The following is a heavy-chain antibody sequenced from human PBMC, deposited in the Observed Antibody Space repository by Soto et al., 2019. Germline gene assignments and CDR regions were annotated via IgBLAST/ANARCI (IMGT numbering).Heavy chain of an antibody. CDR2: IIPLFGTT. CDR1: GGNFTNYG. J-gene: IGHJ5*02. Sequence: QVQLVQSGAELKKPGSSVKVSCKASGGNFTNYGISWVRQAPGQGLEWMGGIIPLFGTTNYEQKFRGRVTATADASTSTAYMELNSLRSEDTAIYFCSRARGTSWYTWFDPWGQGTLVTVSS. CDR3: SRARGTSWYTWFDP. V-gene: IGHV1-69*01. D-gene: IGHD6-13*01.